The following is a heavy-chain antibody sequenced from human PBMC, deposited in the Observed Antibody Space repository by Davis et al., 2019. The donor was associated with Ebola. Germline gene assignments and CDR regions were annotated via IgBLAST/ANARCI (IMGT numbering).Heavy chain of an antibody. D-gene: IGHD3-22*01. Sequence: TFSSYWMSWVRQPPGKGLEWIGSIYYSGSTYYNPSLKSRVTISVDTSKNQFSLKLSSVTAADTAVYYCARERYYYDSSGYYGYWGQGTLVTVSS. J-gene: IGHJ4*02. CDR2: IYYSGST. CDR1: TFSSYW. CDR3: ARERYYYDSSGYYGY. V-gene: IGHV4-39*02.